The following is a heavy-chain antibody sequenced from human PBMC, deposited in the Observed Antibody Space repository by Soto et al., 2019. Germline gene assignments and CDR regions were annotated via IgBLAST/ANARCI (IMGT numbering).Heavy chain of an antibody. CDR1: GDAMITGGYY. D-gene: IGHD3-3*01. Sequence: PSETLSLTCIVSGDAMITGGYYCSGIRQYPWRGLEWIGYIYYSGSTNYNPSLESRVTISVDTSKNQFSLKLSSVTAADTAVYYCARGGDGFDGSGYYYFDFWGQGSLVTVSS. J-gene: IGHJ4*02. CDR3: ARGGDGFDGSGYYYFDF. CDR2: IYYSGST. V-gene: IGHV4-31*03.